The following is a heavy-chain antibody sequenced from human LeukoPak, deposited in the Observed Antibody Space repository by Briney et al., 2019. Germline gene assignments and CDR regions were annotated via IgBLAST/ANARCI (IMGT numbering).Heavy chain of an antibody. CDR3: ARRSDYYDSSGYTFDY. D-gene: IGHD3-22*01. CDR2: IYPGDSDT. V-gene: IGHV5-51*01. CDR1: GYSFTSYW. J-gene: IGHJ4*02. Sequence: PGESLKISCKGSGYSFTSYWIGWVRQMPGKGLEWMGIIYPGDSDTRYSPSFQGQVTISADKSISTAYLQWSSLKASDTAMYYCARRSDYYDSSGYTFDYWGQGTLVTVSS.